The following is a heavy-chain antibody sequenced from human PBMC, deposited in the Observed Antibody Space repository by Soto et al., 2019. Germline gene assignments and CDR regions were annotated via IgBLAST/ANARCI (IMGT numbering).Heavy chain of an antibody. Sequence: SETLSLTCTVSGGSISSYYWSWIRQPPGKGLEWIGYIYYSGSTNYNPSLKSRVTISVDTSKNQFSLKLSSVTAADTAVYYCARGGYCSSTSCQYYYYYYYMDVWGKATTVTVSS. J-gene: IGHJ6*03. V-gene: IGHV4-59*01. CDR2: IYYSGST. CDR1: GGSISSYY. CDR3: ARGGYCSSTSCQYYYYYYYMDV. D-gene: IGHD2-2*01.